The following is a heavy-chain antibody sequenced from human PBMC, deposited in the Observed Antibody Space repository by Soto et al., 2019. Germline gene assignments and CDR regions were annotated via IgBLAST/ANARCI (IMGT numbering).Heavy chain of an antibody. D-gene: IGHD1-1*01. J-gene: IGHJ5*02. Sequence: SETLSLTCTVSGYSISTGRYWGWVRQPPGKGLEWIASVYYNGHTYYNPSLKSRVTMSVDTSQNQFSLSLASVSAADTALYYCAQVLDFYNSTHILDAWVPGTLVTVS. V-gene: IGHV4-38-2*02. CDR1: GYSISTGRY. CDR3: AQVLDFYNSTHILDA. CDR2: VYYNGHT.